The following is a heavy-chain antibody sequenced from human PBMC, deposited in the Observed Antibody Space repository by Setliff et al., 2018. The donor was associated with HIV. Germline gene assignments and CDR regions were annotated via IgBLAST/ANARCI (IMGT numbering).Heavy chain of an antibody. CDR2: IIPIFGTA. V-gene: IGHV1-69*05. Sequence: SVKVSCKASGGSFSSYAISWVRQAPGQGLEWMGGIIPIFGTANYAQKFQGRVTITTDESTSTAYMELSSLRSEDTAVYYCARRNRGAFDIWGQGTMVTVSS. CDR3: ARRNRGAFDI. CDR1: GGSFSSYA. J-gene: IGHJ3*02.